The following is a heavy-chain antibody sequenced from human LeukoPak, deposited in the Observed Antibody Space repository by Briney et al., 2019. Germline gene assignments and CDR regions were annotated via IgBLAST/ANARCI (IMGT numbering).Heavy chain of an antibody. CDR2: ISYDGSNK. J-gene: IGHJ4*02. D-gene: IGHD1-26*01. CDR3: ATSNSGSYLPGDDY. Sequence: PGGSLRLSCAASGFTFSSYGMHWVRQAPGKGLEWVAVISYDGSNKYYADSVKGRFTISRDNSKNTLYLQMNSLRADDTAVYYCATSNSGSYLPGDDYWGQGTLVTVSS. CDR1: GFTFSSYG. V-gene: IGHV3-30*19.